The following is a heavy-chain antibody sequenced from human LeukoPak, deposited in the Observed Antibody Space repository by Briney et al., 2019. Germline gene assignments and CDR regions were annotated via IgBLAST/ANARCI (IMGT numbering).Heavy chain of an antibody. D-gene: IGHD3-16*02. J-gene: IGHJ4*02. CDR2: IYYSGST. CDR1: GGSISSSSYY. Sequence: PSETLSLTCTVSGGSISSSSYYWGWIRQPPGKGLEWIGSIYYSGSTYYNPSLKSRVTISVDTSKNQFSLKLSSVTAADTAVYYCASIRPRPPNTYYDYVWGSYRYPYYFDYWGQGTLVTVSS. CDR3: ASIRPRPPNTYYDYVWGSYRYPYYFDY. V-gene: IGHV4-39*07.